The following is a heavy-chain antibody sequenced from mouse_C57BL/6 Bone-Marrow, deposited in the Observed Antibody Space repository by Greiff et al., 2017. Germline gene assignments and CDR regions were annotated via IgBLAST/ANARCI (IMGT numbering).Heavy chain of an antibody. D-gene: IGHD2-5*01. CDR2: IYPGDGDT. V-gene: IGHV1-82*01. J-gene: IGHJ2*01. Sequence: QVQLQQSGPELVKPGASVKISCKASGYAFRSSWMNWVKQRPGKGLEWIGRIYPGDGDTNYNGKFKGKATLTADKSSSTAYMQLSSLTSEDSAVYFCARSTYYSNYGYYFDYWGQGTTLTVSS. CDR1: GYAFRSSW. CDR3: ARSTYYSNYGYYFDY.